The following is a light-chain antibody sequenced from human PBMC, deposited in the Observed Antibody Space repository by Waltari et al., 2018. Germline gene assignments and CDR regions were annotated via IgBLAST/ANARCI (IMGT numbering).Light chain of an antibody. V-gene: IGLV2-14*03. CDR2: DVS. Sequence: QSALTQPASVSGSPGQSITISCTGTSSDVGGYNYVSWYQQHPGKAPKTMIYDVSNRPSGVSNRFSGSKSGNTASLTISGLQAEDEAHYYCSSYKSSDTLELFGGGTSLTV. CDR3: SSYKSSDTLEL. CDR1: SSDVGGYNY. J-gene: IGLJ2*01.